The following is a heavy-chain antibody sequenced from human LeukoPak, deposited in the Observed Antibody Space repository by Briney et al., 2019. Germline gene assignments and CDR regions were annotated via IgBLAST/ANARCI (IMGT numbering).Heavy chain of an antibody. CDR2: INQGGSDK. D-gene: IGHD6-25*01. CDR3: TRDRSPAEDD. J-gene: IGHJ4*02. Sequence: GGSLRLSCAASEFTSSGHWMGWVRQAPGKGLEWVANINQGGSDKYYVDSVKGRFTISRDNANNLLYLQMNSLRGEDTAVYYCTRDRSPAEDDWGEGTLVTVSS. CDR1: EFTSSGHW. V-gene: IGHV3-7*01.